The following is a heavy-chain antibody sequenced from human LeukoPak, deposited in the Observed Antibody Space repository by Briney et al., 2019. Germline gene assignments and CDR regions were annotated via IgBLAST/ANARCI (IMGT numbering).Heavy chain of an antibody. CDR3: ARGRIVVVPAASEEFDY. V-gene: IGHV1-46*01. Sequence: ASVKVSCKASGYTFTSYYMHWVRQAPGQGLEWMGIINPSGGSTSYAQKFQGRVTMTRDTSTSTAYMELRSLRSDDTAVYYCARGRIVVVPAASEEFDYWGQGTLVTVSS. D-gene: IGHD2-2*01. CDR1: GYTFTSYY. J-gene: IGHJ4*02. CDR2: INPSGGST.